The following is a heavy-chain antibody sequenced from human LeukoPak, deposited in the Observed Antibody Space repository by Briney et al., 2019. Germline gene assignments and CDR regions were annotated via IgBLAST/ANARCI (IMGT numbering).Heavy chain of an antibody. CDR1: RFTFNISV. D-gene: IGHD4-11*01. J-gene: IGHJ4*02. CDR2: ISPDGHNQ. Sequence: GGSLRLSCAASRFTFNISVMEWVRQAPGKGLEWVAIISPDGHNQYYADSVKGRFTISRDNSENTLYLQMDSLRVEDTAIYYGARGRGPTTVTSILYFWGQGSLVTVSS. V-gene: IGHV3-30*04. CDR3: ARGRGPTTVTSILYF.